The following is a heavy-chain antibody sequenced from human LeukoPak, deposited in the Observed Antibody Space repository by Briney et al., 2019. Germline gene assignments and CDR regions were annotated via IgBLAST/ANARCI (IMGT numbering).Heavy chain of an antibody. Sequence: SETLSLTCAVYGGSFSGYYWSWIRQPPGKGLEWIGEINHSGSTNYNPSLKSRVTISVDTSKNQFSLKLSSVTAADTAVYYCASLLPNYYDFWSGSFDYWGQGTLVTVSS. J-gene: IGHJ4*02. CDR1: GGSFSGYY. CDR2: INHSGST. D-gene: IGHD3-3*01. CDR3: ASLLPNYYDFWSGSFDY. V-gene: IGHV4-34*01.